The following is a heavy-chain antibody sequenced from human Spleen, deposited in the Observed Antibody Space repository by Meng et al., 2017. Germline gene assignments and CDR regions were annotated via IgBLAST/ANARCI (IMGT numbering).Heavy chain of an antibody. Sequence: GGSLRLSCKGSGYSFTSYWIGWVRQMPGKGLEWMGIIYPGDSDTRYSPSFQGQVTISADKSISTAYLQWSGLKASDTAMYYCARGYSYYDSSGYYHYFDYWGQGTLVTVSS. CDR3: ARGYSYYDSSGYYHYFDY. CDR1: GYSFTSYW. V-gene: IGHV5-51*01. CDR2: IYPGDSDT. J-gene: IGHJ4*02. D-gene: IGHD3-22*01.